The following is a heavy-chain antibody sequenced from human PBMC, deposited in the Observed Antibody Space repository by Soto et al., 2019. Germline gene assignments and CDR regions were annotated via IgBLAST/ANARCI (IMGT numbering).Heavy chain of an antibody. V-gene: IGHV3-15*01. J-gene: IGHJ4*02. D-gene: IGHD3-22*01. CDR2: IKSKTDGGTT. CDR3: TTAMIVVVITSGIDAY. CDR1: GFTFSNAW. Sequence: EVQLVESGGGLVKPAGSLRLSCAASGFTFSNAWMSWVRQAPGKGLEWVGRIKSKTDGGTTDYAAPVKGRFTISRDDSKNTLYLQMNSLKTEDTAVYYCTTAMIVVVITSGIDAYWGQGTLVTVSS.